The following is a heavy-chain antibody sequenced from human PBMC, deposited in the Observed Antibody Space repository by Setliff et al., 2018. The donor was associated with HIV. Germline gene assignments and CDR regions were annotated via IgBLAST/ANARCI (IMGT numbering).Heavy chain of an antibody. J-gene: IGHJ3*02. CDR1: GYIFTNFG. Sequence: ASVKVSCKPSGYIFTNFGISWVRQAPGQGPEWMGWISANNGNTRYAQKFQGRVTMTTDTSTSTAYMELRSLRSDDSAVYYCARDLWQLVSHPDAFDICGQGTMVTVSS. D-gene: IGHD6-6*01. V-gene: IGHV1-18*01. CDR3: ARDLWQLVSHPDAFDI. CDR2: ISANNGNT.